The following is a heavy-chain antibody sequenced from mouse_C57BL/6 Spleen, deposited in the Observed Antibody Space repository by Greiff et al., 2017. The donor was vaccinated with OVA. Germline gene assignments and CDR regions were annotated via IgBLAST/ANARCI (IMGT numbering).Heavy chain of an antibody. D-gene: IGHD4-1*01. CDR3: ARDWEGNFDY. CDR2: ISYSGST. J-gene: IGHJ2*01. V-gene: IGHV3-1*01. Sequence: EVQGVESGPGMVQPSQSLSLTCTVTGYSITSGYDWHWIRHFPGNKLEWMGYISYSGSTNYNPSLKSRISITQDTSKNHFFLKLNSVTTEDTATYYCARDWEGNFDYWGQGTTLTVSS. CDR1: GYSITSGYD.